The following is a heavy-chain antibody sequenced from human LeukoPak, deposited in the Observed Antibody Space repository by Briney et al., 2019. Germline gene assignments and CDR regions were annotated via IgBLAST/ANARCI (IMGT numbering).Heavy chain of an antibody. CDR1: GFTFSSYS. D-gene: IGHD3-10*01. Sequence: GGSLRLSCAASGFTFSSYSMNWVRQAPGKGLEWVSYISSSSSTIYYADSVKGRFTISRDNAKNSLYLQMNSLRAEDMALYYCAKSSGSYYNGAFDIWGQGTMVTVSS. V-gene: IGHV3-48*04. CDR3: AKSSGSYYNGAFDI. CDR2: ISSSSSTI. J-gene: IGHJ3*02.